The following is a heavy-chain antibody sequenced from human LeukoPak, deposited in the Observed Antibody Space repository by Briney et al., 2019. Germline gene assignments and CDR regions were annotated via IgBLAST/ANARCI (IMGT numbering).Heavy chain of an antibody. V-gene: IGHV1-18*01. CDR3: ARTYSGYDSSDY. CDR1: GYTFTSYG. Sequence: ASVNVSCKASGYTFTSYGISWVRQAPGQGLEWMGWISAYNGNTNYAQKLQGRVTMTTDTSTSTAYMELRSLRSDDTAVYYCARTYSGYDSSDYWGQGTLVTVSS. CDR2: ISAYNGNT. D-gene: IGHD5-12*01. J-gene: IGHJ4*02.